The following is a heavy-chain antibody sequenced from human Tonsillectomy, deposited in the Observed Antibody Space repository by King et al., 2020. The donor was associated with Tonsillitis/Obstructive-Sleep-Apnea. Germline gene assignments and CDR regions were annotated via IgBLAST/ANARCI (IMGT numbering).Heavy chain of an antibody. CDR3: ARDFFRGDILTGYYNWFDP. J-gene: IGHJ5*02. V-gene: IGHV3-7*04. D-gene: IGHD3-9*01. Sequence: VQLVESGGGLVQPWGSLRRYCAASGFTFSSYWMSCVRQAPGKGLEWVANIKQEVREKYYVESGKGRFTISREYAKNSLYMQMNSLRAEDTAVYYCARDFFRGDILTGYYNWFDPWGQGTLVTVSS. CDR2: IKQEVREK. CDR1: GFTFSSYW.